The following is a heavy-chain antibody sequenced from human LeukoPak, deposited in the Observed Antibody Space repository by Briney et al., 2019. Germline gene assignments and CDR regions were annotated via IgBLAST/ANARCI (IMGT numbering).Heavy chain of an antibody. D-gene: IGHD1-26*01. Sequence: GGSLRLSCAASGFTVSSNYMSWVRQAPGKGLEWVSVIYSGGSTYYADSVKGRFTFSRDNSKNTLYLEMNSLRVEDTAVYYCARGDVGDYWGQGTLVTVSS. J-gene: IGHJ4*02. V-gene: IGHV3-66*02. CDR3: ARGDVGDY. CDR2: IYSGGST. CDR1: GFTVSSNY.